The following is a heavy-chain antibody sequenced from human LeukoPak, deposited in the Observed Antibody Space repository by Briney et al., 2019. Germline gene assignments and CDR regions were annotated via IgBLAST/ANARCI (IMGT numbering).Heavy chain of an antibody. D-gene: IGHD6-13*01. CDR2: IIPIFGKA. CDR1: GGTFSSYA. CDR3: ARVIAAAGTRWFDP. V-gene: IGHV1-69*04. Sequence: SVKVSCKASGGTFSSYAISWVRQAPGQGLEWMGRIIPIFGKANYAQKFQGRVTITADKSTSTAYMELSSLRSEDTAVYYCARVIAAAGTRWFDPWGQGTLVTVSS. J-gene: IGHJ5*02.